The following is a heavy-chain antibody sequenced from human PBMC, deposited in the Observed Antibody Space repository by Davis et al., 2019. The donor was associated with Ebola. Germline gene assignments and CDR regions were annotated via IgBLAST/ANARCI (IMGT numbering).Heavy chain of an antibody. D-gene: IGHD2-2*01. CDR2: ISGSAIRT. CDR1: GFTFRRYA. J-gene: IGHJ4*02. Sequence: GESLKISCAASGFTFRRYAMNWVRQSPGKGLEWVSAISGSAIRTYYADSVKARFTISRDNSKNTLYLQMDSLRAEDTAVYYCAKHTTSHWYAPPDNWGLGTLVTVSS. V-gene: IGHV3-23*01. CDR3: AKHTTSHWYAPPDN.